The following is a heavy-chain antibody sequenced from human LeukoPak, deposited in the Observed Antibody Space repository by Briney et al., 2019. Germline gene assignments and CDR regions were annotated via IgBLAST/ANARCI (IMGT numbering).Heavy chain of an antibody. D-gene: IGHD3-10*01. CDR2: INPNSGGT. CDR1: GYTFTGYY. Sequence: GASVKVSCKASGYTFTGYYMHWVRQAPGQGLEWMGWINPNSGGTNYAQKFQGRVTMTSDTSISTAYMELSRLRSDDTAVYYCARDPGGFGGEYYFDYWGQGTLVTVSS. V-gene: IGHV1-2*02. CDR3: ARDPGGFGGEYYFDY. J-gene: IGHJ4*02.